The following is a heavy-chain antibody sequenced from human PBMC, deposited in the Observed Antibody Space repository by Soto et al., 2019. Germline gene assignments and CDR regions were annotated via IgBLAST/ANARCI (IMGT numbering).Heavy chain of an antibody. CDR2: ISSSSSYI. CDR1: GFTFSSYS. D-gene: IGHD5-18*01. Sequence: EVQLVESGGGLVKPGGSLRLSCAASGFTFSSYSMNWVRQAPGKGLEWVSSISSSSSYIYYADSVKGRFTISRDNAKNSLYLQMNSLRAEDTAVYYCARAVEDTAQIGPGYWGQGTLVTVSS. CDR3: ARAVEDTAQIGPGY. V-gene: IGHV3-21*01. J-gene: IGHJ4*02.